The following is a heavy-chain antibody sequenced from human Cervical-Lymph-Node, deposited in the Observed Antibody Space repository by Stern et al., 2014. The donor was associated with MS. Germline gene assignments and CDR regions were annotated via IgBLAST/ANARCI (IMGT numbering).Heavy chain of an antibody. D-gene: IGHD2-15*01. CDR3: AREGEYCSGSRCYPFLDY. Sequence: QVQLQESGPGLVKPSETLSLTCTVSGGSLRSYYWNWIRQAPGKGLEWLGFIYHTGSVNYNPSLSSRVAMSVDTSKNQFSLTVISVTAADTAVYYCAREGEYCSGSRCYPFLDYWGQGTLVTVSS. J-gene: IGHJ4*02. V-gene: IGHV4-59*01. CDR1: GGSLRSYY. CDR2: IYHTGSV.